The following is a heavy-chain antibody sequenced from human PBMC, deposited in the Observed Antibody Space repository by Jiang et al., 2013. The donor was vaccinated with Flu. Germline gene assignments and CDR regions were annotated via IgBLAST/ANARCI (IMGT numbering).Heavy chain of an antibody. CDR2: FYGSRST. CDR1: GGSINSGNYY. D-gene: IGHD6-6*01. J-gene: IGHJ5*02. CDR3: ARGGGSTSSNWFDP. Sequence: GSGLVKPSQTLSLTCTVSGGSINSGNYYWSWIRQPAGKGLEWIGRFYGSRSTDYNPSLKSRVTISFDTSKNQFSLKLSSVTAADTAVYFCARGGGSTSSNWFDPWGQGTLVTVSS. V-gene: IGHV4-61*02.